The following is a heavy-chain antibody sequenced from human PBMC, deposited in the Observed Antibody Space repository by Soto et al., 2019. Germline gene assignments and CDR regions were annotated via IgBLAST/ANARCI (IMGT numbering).Heavy chain of an antibody. J-gene: IGHJ4*02. D-gene: IGHD3-10*01. V-gene: IGHV4-39*01. CDR1: GGSISSSSYY. CDR3: ARSPDYYGSGTGFDY. CDR2: IYYSGST. Sequence: QLQLQESGPGLVKPSETLSLTCTVSGGSISSSSYYWGWIRQPPGKGLEWIGSIYYSGSTYYNPSLKSRVTISVDTSKNQFSLKLSSVTAADTAVYYCARSPDYYGSGTGFDYWGQGTLVTVSS.